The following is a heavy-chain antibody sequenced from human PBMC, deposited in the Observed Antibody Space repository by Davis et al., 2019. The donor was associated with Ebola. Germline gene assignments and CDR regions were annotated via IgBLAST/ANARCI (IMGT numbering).Heavy chain of an antibody. CDR1: GFTFSSYS. V-gene: IGHV3-21*01. Sequence: GESLKISCAASGFTFSSYSMNWVRQAPGKGLEWVSSISSSSSYIYYADSVKGRFTISRDNSKNTLYLQMNSLRAEDTAVYYCARDDRLGAALDYWGQGTLVTVSS. CDR2: ISSSSSYI. D-gene: IGHD1-26*01. CDR3: ARDDRLGAALDY. J-gene: IGHJ4*02.